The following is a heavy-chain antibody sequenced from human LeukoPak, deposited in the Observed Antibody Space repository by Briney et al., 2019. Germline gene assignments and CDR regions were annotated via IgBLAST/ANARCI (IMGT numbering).Heavy chain of an antibody. D-gene: IGHD2-15*01. CDR3: VRGYSFGPYGMDV. CDR2: ISDSGGST. CDR1: GXPFSSYA. Sequence: PGGSPRLSCSASGXPFSSYAMHWVRQAPGKGLEYVSAISDSGGSTYYADSVKGRFTISRDNSKNTLYLQMSSLRAEDTAVYFCVRGYSFGPYGMDVWGQGTTVTVSS. V-gene: IGHV3-64D*09. J-gene: IGHJ6*02.